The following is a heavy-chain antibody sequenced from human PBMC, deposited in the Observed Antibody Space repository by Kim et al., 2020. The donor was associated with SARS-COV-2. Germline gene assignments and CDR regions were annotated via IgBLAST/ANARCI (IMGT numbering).Heavy chain of an antibody. CDR2: IYTSGST. J-gene: IGHJ3*02. D-gene: IGHD6-19*01. CDR1: GGSISSGSYY. Sequence: SETLSLTCTVSGGSISSGSYYWSWIRQPAGKGLEWIGRIYTSGSTNYNPSLKSRVTISVDTSKNQFSLKLSSVTAADTAVYYCARGYPPGVAGIGDAFDIWGQGTMVTVSS. CDR3: ARGYPPGVAGIGDAFDI. V-gene: IGHV4-61*02.